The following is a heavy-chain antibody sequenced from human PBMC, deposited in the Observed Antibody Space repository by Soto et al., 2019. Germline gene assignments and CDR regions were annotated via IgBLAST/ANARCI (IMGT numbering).Heavy chain of an antibody. CDR1: GFTFSSYS. Sequence: PGGSLRLSCVASGFTFSSYSMNWVRQAPGKGLEWVSSISRSAGNTYYADSVKGRFTISRDNAKNSMYLQMNSLRAEDTAVYYCARDQVPGLDAFDIWGQGTMVTVSS. CDR3: ARDQVPGLDAFDI. CDR2: ISRSAGNT. J-gene: IGHJ3*02. V-gene: IGHV3-21*01.